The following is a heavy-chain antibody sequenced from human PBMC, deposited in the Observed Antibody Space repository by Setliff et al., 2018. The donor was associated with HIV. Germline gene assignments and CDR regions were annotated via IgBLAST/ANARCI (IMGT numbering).Heavy chain of an antibody. CDR3: VRDRGYSTYEY. D-gene: IGHD2-8*01. CDR2: MNQDGTEI. Sequence: GGSLRLSCAASGFTFSSYAMHWVRQAPGKGLEWVANMNQDGTEINYVDSVKGRFPISRDDARKSLYLQMNSLRVDDTGLYYCVRDRGYSTYEYWGQGTLVTVSS. J-gene: IGHJ4*02. CDR1: GFTFSSYA. V-gene: IGHV3-7*01.